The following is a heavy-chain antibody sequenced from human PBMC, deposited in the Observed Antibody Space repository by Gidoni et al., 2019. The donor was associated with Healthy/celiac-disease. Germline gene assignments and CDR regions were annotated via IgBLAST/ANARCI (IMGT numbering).Heavy chain of an antibody. Sequence: EVQLVESGGGLVKPGGSLRLSCAASGFTFSSYSMNWVRQAPGKGLEWVSSISSSSSYIDYADSVKGRFTISRDNAKNSLYLQMNSLRAEDTAVYYCARDSGSNYPFYYYYGMDVWGQGTTVTVSS. CDR3: ARDSGSNYPFYYYYGMDV. J-gene: IGHJ6*02. V-gene: IGHV3-21*01. CDR1: GFTFSSYS. D-gene: IGHD1-26*01. CDR2: ISSSSSYI.